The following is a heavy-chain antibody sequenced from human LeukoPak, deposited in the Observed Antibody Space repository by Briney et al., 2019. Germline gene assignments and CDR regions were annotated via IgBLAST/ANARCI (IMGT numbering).Heavy chain of an antibody. D-gene: IGHD3-22*01. V-gene: IGHV3-66*02. J-gene: IGHJ4*02. CDR2: IYSGGST. CDR1: GFTVSSNY. Sequence: GGSLRLSCAASGFTVSSNYMSWVRQAPGKGLEWVSDIYSGGSTYYADSVKGRFTISRDNSKNTLYLQMNSLRAEDTAVYYCARDYYDSSGAGSLRGQGTLVTVSS. CDR3: ARDYYDSSGAGSL.